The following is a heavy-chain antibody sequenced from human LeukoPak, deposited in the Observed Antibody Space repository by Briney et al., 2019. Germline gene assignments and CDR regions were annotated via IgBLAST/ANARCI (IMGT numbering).Heavy chain of an antibody. J-gene: IGHJ4*02. CDR3: TRDLGVDTSMIFFDY. CDR2: SSAYNGET. Sequence: ASVKVSCKASGYSFTSFGISWVRQVPGQGLEWMGWSSAYNGETNYVQKFQGRVTRTTDAATSTAYMELRSLRSDDTAVYYCTRDLGVDTSMIFFDYWGQGTVVTVSS. CDR1: GYSFTSFG. D-gene: IGHD5-18*01. V-gene: IGHV1-18*01.